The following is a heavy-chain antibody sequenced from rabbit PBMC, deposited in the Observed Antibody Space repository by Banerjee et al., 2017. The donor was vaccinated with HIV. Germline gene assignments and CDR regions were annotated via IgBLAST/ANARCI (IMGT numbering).Heavy chain of an antibody. V-gene: IGHV1S47*01. CDR2: IDPVFGST. CDR1: GFDFSSSYW. J-gene: IGHJ4*01. CDR3: ASRRGWGALNL. D-gene: IGHD4-1*01. Sequence: QEQLVESGGGLVQPGGSLKLSCKASGFDFSSSYWMCWVRQAPGKGLEWIGYIDPVFGSTYYASWVNGRFTISLDNAQNTVFLQMTSLTAADTATYFCASRRGWGALNLWGPGTLVTVS.